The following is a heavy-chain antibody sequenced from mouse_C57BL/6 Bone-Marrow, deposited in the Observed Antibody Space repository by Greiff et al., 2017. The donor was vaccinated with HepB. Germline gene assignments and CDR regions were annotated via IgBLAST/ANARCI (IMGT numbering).Heavy chain of an antibody. CDR3: ARDRANWVDY. Sequence: EVQLVESGPGLVKPSQSLSLTCSVTGYSITSGYYWNWIRQFPGNKLEWMGYISYDGSNNYNPSLKNRISITRDTSKNQFFLKLNSVTTEDTATYYCARDRANWVDYWGQGTTLTVSS. V-gene: IGHV3-6*01. D-gene: IGHD4-1*01. CDR2: ISYDGSN. J-gene: IGHJ2*01. CDR1: GYSITSGYY.